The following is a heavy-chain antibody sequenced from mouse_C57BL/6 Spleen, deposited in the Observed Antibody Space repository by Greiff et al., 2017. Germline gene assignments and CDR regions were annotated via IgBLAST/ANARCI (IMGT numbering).Heavy chain of an antibody. Sequence: VQLQQSGAELAKPGASVKLSCKASGYTFTSYWMHWVKQRPGQGLEWIGYINPSSGYTKSNQKFKDKATFTADKSSRTAYMQLSSLTYEDSAVYYCALDSACYAYFDYWGQGTTLTVSS. CDR2: INPSSGYT. V-gene: IGHV1-7*01. D-gene: IGHD3-2*02. CDR3: ALDSACYAYFDY. J-gene: IGHJ2*01. CDR1: GYTFTSYW.